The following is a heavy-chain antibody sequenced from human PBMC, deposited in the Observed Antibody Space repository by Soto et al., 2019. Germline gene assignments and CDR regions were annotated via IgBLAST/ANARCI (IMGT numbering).Heavy chain of an antibody. Sequence: QVQLVESGGGVVQPGRSLRLSCAASGFIFSSHGMHWVRQAPGKGLEWVAVIWNDGSNKYYADSVKGRFTISRDNSKNTLYMQMDSLRAEDTAVYYCVRDHNRGSYHDYWGQGTLVTVSS. D-gene: IGHD1-26*01. CDR2: IWNDGSNK. V-gene: IGHV3-33*01. CDR1: GFIFSSHG. J-gene: IGHJ4*02. CDR3: VRDHNRGSYHDY.